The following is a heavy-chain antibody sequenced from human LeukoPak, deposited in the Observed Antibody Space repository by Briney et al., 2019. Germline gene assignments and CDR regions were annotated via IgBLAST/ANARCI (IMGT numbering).Heavy chain of an antibody. CDR1: GYTFTSYA. Sequence: ASVKVSCKASGYTFTSYAINWVRQATGQGREWMGWMNPNSGNSGYAQKFQGRVTMTRNTSISTAYMELSSLRSEDTAVYYCARGLTGYCSGGSCYPSDYYYGMDVWGQGTTVTVSS. CDR2: MNPNSGNS. CDR3: ARGLTGYCSGGSCYPSDYYYGMDV. D-gene: IGHD2-15*01. J-gene: IGHJ6*02. V-gene: IGHV1-8*01.